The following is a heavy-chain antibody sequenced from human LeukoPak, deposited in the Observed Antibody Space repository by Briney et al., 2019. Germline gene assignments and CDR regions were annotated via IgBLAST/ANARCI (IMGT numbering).Heavy chain of an antibody. CDR1: GGTFSSYA. Sequence: GASVKVSCKASGGTFSSYAISWVRQAPGQGLEWMGRIIPILGIANYAQKFQGRVTITADKSTSTAYMELSSLRSEDTAVYYCARDSGSSDGLYWGQGTLVTVSS. CDR2: IIPILGIA. CDR3: ARDSGSSDGLY. V-gene: IGHV1-69*04. D-gene: IGHD1-26*01. J-gene: IGHJ4*02.